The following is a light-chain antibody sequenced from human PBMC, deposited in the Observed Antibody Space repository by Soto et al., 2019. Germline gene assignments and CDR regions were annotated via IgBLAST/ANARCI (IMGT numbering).Light chain of an antibody. J-gene: IGKJ2*01. CDR1: QSVTNSL. CDR3: QQYSTLPHT. CDR2: GIS. V-gene: IGKV3-20*01. Sequence: ENVLTQSPGTLSLSPGERATLSCRASQSVTNSLFAWYQQKPGQAPRLLIYGISTRATGIPDRFSGSGSGTDFTLTISRLEPEDFVVYYCQQYSTLPHTFGQGTKLEVK.